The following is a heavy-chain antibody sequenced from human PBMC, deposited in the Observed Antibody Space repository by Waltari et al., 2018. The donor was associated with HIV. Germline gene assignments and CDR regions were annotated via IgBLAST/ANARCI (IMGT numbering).Heavy chain of an antibody. J-gene: IGHJ6*02. D-gene: IGHD2-8*02. Sequence: QVQLVQSGAEVKKPGSSVKVSCMASGGTFSSYAFNWVRQAPGQGLEWMGVIIPIFDTTNYAQKFQGRVRITADESTGTAYMELSSLRSEDTAVYYCARASGDYSFYYAMDVWGQGTTVTVSS. V-gene: IGHV1-69*01. CDR1: GGTFSSYA. CDR3: ARASGDYSFYYAMDV. CDR2: IIPIFDTT.